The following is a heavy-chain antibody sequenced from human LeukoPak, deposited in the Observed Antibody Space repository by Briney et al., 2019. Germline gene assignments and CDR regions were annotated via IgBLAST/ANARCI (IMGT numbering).Heavy chain of an antibody. V-gene: IGHV4-59*12. CDR1: GDSITSSY. CDR2: IYYTGNT. Sequence: SETLSLTCTVSGDSITSSYWSWIRQPPGKGLEWIGYIYYTGNTNDNPSLKSRVTISVDTSKNQFSLKLSSVTAADTAVYYCARDRDFWSGYYPYYYYMDVWGKGTTVTVSS. D-gene: IGHD3-3*01. J-gene: IGHJ6*03. CDR3: ARDRDFWSGYYPYYYYMDV.